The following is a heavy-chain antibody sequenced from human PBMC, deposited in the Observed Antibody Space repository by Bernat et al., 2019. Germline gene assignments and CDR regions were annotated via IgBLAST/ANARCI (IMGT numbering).Heavy chain of an antibody. J-gene: IGHJ4*02. Sequence: EVQLVESGGGLVQPGGSLRLPCAASGFTFSSYAMSWVRQAPGKGLEWVSAISGSGGSTYYADSVKGRFTISRDNSKNTLYLQMNSLRAEDTAVYYCAKDLSVVVVAAFYFDYWGQGTLVTVSS. CDR1: GFTFSSYA. V-gene: IGHV3-23*04. CDR3: AKDLSVVVVAAFYFDY. CDR2: ISGSGGST. D-gene: IGHD2-15*01.